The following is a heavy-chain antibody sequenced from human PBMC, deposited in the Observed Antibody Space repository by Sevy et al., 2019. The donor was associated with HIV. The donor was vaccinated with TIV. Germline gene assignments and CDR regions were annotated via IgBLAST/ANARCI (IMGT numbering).Heavy chain of an antibody. CDR3: SISPRRATIVVVVARYGMDV. CDR2: INTNTGNP. CDR1: GYTFTSYA. J-gene: IGHJ6*02. D-gene: IGHD2-15*01. Sequence: ASVKVSCKASGYTFTSYAMNWVRQAPGQGLEWMGWINTNTGNPTYAQGFTGRFVFSLDTSVSTAYLQFSSLKAEDTAVYYCSISPRRATIVVVVARYGMDVWGQGTTVTVSS. V-gene: IGHV7-4-1*02.